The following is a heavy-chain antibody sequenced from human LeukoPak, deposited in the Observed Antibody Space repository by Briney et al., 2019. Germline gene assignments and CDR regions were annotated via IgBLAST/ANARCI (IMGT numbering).Heavy chain of an antibody. J-gene: IGHJ6*02. CDR3: ARAYCSSTSCYYYYYYYGMDV. Sequence: SETLSLTCTVSGGSISSSSYYWGWIRQPPGKGLEWIGSIYYSGSTYYNPSLKSRVTISVDTSKNQFSLKLSSVTAADTAVYYCARAYCSSTSCYYYYYYYGMDVWGQGILVTVSS. CDR2: IYYSGST. D-gene: IGHD2-2*01. CDR1: GGSISSSSYY. V-gene: IGHV4-39*01.